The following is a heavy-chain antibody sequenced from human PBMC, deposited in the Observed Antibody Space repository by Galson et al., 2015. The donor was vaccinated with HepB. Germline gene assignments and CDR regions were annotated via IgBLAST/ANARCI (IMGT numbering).Heavy chain of an antibody. CDR2: SNWNGGNT. D-gene: IGHD6-19*01. CDR1: GFTLDDYG. V-gene: IGHV3-20*04. CDR3: VRAGDSSGWDFEY. Sequence: SLRLSCAASGFTLDDYGMSWARQAPGKGLEWVAGSNWNGGNTGYVDSVQGRFTISRDDAKNSLHLQMHSLRAEDTALYYCVRAGDSSGWDFEYWGQGTLVTVSS. J-gene: IGHJ4*02.